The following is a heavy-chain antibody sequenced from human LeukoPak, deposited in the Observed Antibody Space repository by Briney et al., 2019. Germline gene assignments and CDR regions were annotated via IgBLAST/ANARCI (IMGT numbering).Heavy chain of an antibody. CDR3: ARYRDYDSSGYYYDAFDI. J-gene: IGHJ3*02. V-gene: IGHV4-59*01. D-gene: IGHD3-22*01. Sequence: PSETLSLTCTVSGGSISSYYWSWIRQPPEKGLEWIGYIYYSGSTNYNPSLKSRVTISVDTSKNQFSLKLSSVTAADTAVYYCARYRDYDSSGYYYDAFDIWGQGTMVTVSS. CDR1: GGSISSYY. CDR2: IYYSGST.